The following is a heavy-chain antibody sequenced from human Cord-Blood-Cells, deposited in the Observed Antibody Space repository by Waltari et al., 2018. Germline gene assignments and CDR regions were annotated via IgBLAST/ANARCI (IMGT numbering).Heavy chain of an antibody. CDR1: GFTFSSYA. V-gene: IGHV3-23*01. CDR2: IRGSGGST. D-gene: IGHD5-18*01. CDR3: AKGIGIQLWFGGGYFDY. Sequence: EVQLLESGGGLVQPGGSLRPSCAASGFTFSSYAMSWVRQAPGKGLAWVSAIRGSGGSTYYADSVKGRFTISRDNSKNTLYLQMNSLRAEDTAVYYCAKGIGIQLWFGGGYFDYWGQGTLVTVSS. J-gene: IGHJ4*02.